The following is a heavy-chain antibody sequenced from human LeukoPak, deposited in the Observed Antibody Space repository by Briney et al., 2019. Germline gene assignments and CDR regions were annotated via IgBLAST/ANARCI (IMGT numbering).Heavy chain of an antibody. CDR1: GYTFTGYY. D-gene: IGHD1-26*01. CDR3: ARATEWELLPRGDY. V-gene: IGHV1-2*02. Sequence: ASVKVSCKASGYTFTGYYMHWVRQAPGQGLEWMGWINPNSGGTNYAQKFRGRVTMTRDTSISTAYMELSRLRSDDTAVYYCARATEWELLPRGDYWGQGTLVTVSS. J-gene: IGHJ4*02. CDR2: INPNSGGT.